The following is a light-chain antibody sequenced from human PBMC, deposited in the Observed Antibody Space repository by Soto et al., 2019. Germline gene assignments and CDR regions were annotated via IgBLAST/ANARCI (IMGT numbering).Light chain of an antibody. CDR2: DVH. Sequence: QSALTQPRSVSGSPGQSVTISCTGTSSDVGRYNYVSWYQQHPGKAPKLLIFDVHKRPSGVPDRFSGSKSGSTASLTISGLQTDDEGDYYCCSFAGRYTLGFGGGTQLTVL. V-gene: IGLV2-11*01. CDR1: SSDVGRYNY. J-gene: IGLJ3*02. CDR3: CSFAGRYTLG.